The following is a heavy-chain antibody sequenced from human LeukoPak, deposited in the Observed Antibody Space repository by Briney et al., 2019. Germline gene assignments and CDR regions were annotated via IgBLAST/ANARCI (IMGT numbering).Heavy chain of an antibody. Sequence: GGSLRLSCAASGFVFSNYGMHWVRQAPGKGLEWVAFILYDGSEKYYADSVKGRFTISRDNSKDTLYLQMNSLRAEDAAVYYCAKFRHHYDFGGTPGWGQGTLVTVSS. V-gene: IGHV3-30*19. CDR1: GFVFSNYG. CDR2: ILYDGSEK. CDR3: AKFRHHYDFGGTPG. D-gene: IGHD3/OR15-3a*01. J-gene: IGHJ4*02.